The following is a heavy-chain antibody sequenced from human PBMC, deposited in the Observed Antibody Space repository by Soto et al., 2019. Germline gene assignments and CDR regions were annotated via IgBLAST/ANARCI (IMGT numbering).Heavy chain of an antibody. Sequence: AAEKVSCKASGYTFTSYAMHWVRQAPGQRLELMGWIYAVNGIIKXSQKFQGRXXITRETSASTAXMELVXLRAEDTAVYYCARDSGSPWRPGTLVTGSS. J-gene: IGHJ5*02. CDR1: GYTFTSYA. V-gene: IGHV1-3*01. D-gene: IGHD3-10*01. CDR3: ARDSGSP. CDR2: IYAVNGII.